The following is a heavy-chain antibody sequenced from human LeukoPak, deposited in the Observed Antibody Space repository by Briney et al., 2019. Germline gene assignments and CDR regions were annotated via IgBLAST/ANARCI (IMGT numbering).Heavy chain of an antibody. J-gene: IGHJ6*03. V-gene: IGHV3-48*03. CDR3: ASVCGGGRCYYYYYMDV. CDR2: ISTSGSTK. D-gene: IGHD2-15*01. Sequence: PGGSLRLSCAASGFTFSSYEMNWVRQAPGKGLEWVSYISTSGSTKYYADSVKGRFTISRDNAKNSLYLQMNSLRAEDTAVYYCASVCGGGRCYYYYYMDVWGKGTTVTISS. CDR1: GFTFSSYE.